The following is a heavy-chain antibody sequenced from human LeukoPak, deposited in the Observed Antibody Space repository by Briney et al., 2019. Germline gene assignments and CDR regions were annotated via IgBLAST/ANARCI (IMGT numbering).Heavy chain of an antibody. V-gene: IGHV4-39*07. J-gene: IGHJ4*02. Sequence: SETLSLTCTVSGGSITSGGYYWGWIRQPPGKGLEWIGSVYYSGSIHYNPSPKSRVTISADTSKNQISLKLSSVTAADTAMYYCARHVEAVAGTGFDYWGQGTLVTVSS. CDR3: ARHVEAVAGTGFDY. CDR2: VYYSGSI. D-gene: IGHD6-19*01. CDR1: GGSITSGGYY.